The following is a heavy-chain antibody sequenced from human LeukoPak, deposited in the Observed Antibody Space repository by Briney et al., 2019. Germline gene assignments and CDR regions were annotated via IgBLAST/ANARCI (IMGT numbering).Heavy chain of an antibody. CDR1: XXXXSXYX. D-gene: IGHD3-3*01. Sequence: SETXSLTCTXXXXXXSXYXWXWIRQXXXXXXEWIGRXXXSXXXNYNPSLKSRVTMSVDTSKNQFSLKLSSVTAADTAVCYCARDLRAPLTIFGVVSPYYYGMDVWGQGTTVTVSS. V-gene: IGHV4-4*07. CDR2: XXXSXXX. CDR3: ARDLRAPLTIFGVVSPYYYGMDV. J-gene: IGHJ6*02.